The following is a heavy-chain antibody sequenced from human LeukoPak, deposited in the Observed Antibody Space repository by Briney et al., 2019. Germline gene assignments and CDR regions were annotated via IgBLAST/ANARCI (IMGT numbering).Heavy chain of an antibody. CDR3: ARRLTQYDCFDP. CDR2: TYYRSTWYN. Sequence: SQTLSLTCAISGDSVSSNSVTWNWIRQSPSRGLEWLGRTYYRSTWYNDYAVSVRGRIAVNPDTSKNQFSLHLSSVTPEDTAVYYCARRLTQYDCFDPWGQGILVTVSS. V-gene: IGHV6-1*01. J-gene: IGHJ5*02. CDR1: GDSVSSNSVT. D-gene: IGHD2-2*01.